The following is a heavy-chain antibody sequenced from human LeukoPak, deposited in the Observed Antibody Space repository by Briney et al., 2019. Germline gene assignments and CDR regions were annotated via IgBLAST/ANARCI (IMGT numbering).Heavy chain of an antibody. CDR1: GFTFSSYG. D-gene: IGHD6-13*01. V-gene: IGHV3-30*02. Sequence: GGSLRLSCAASGFTFSSYGMHWVRQAPGKGLEWVAFIRYDGSNKYYADSVKGRFTISRDNSKNTLYLQMNSLRAEDTAVYYCAKGSIAAAGTVRYYYYMDVWGKGTTVTVSS. J-gene: IGHJ6*03. CDR3: AKGSIAAAGTVRYYYYMDV. CDR2: IRYDGSNK.